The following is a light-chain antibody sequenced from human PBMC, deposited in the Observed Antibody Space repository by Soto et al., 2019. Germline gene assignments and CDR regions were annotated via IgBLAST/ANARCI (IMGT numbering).Light chain of an antibody. CDR2: RNN. CDR3: AAWDGSLSGHV. CDR1: SSNIGGNY. V-gene: IGLV1-47*01. Sequence: QSVLTQPPSASGTPGQRVTISCSGSSSNIGGNYVYWYQQLPGTAPKLLIYRNNQRPSGVPDRFSGSKSGTSASLAISGLRSDDDADYSCAAWDGSLSGHVFGTGTKLTVL. J-gene: IGLJ1*01.